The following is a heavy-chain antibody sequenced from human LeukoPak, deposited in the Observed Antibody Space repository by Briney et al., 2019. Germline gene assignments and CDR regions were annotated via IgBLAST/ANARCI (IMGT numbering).Heavy chain of an antibody. Sequence: ASVKVSCKASGYTFTSYDINWVRQATGQGLEWMGWMNPNSGNTGYAQKFQGRVTMTRNTSISTAYMELSSLRSEDTAVYYCARDAPYNWNDNYYYYGMDVWGQGTTVTVSS. CDR1: GYTFTSYD. V-gene: IGHV1-8*01. D-gene: IGHD1-1*01. CDR2: MNPNSGNT. J-gene: IGHJ6*02. CDR3: ARDAPYNWNDNYYYYGMDV.